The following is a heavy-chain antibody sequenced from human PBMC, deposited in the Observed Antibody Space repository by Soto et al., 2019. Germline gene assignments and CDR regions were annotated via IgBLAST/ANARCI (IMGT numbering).Heavy chain of an antibody. CDR2: VSYDGIDE. V-gene: IGHV3-30*03. CDR3: SPTGGLDV. Sequence: GGSLRLSCAASGFTFTSFGIHWVRQAPGKGLEWVAVVSYDGIDENYADSVKGRFSISRDNSKNTVYLQMNSLRGEDTAVYYSSPTGGLDVWGQGTPVTVSS. CDR1: GFTFTSFG. J-gene: IGHJ6*02.